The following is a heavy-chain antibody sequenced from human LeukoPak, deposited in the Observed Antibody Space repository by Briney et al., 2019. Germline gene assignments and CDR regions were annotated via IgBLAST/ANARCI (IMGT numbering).Heavy chain of an antibody. Sequence: PWGSLRLSCAASGITVSSHYLSWVRQAPGKGLEWVSVIYSGGSTYYADSVKGRVTVSRDNSKNTLYLEMNSLRAEDTAVYYCARESYDSSGWEALVIWGQGTMVTVSS. CDR3: ARESYDSSGWEALVI. CDR1: GITVSSHY. V-gene: IGHV3-53*01. J-gene: IGHJ3*02. D-gene: IGHD3-22*01. CDR2: IYSGGST.